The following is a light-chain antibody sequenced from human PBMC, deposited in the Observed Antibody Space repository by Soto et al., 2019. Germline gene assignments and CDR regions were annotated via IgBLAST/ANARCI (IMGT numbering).Light chain of an antibody. CDR3: MQSIELPLT. V-gene: IGKV2D-29*01. Sequence: DVVVTQTPLSLSVTPGQPASISCKSSRSLLYTNGKTYLYWYLQRPGQPPQPLIYEVSNRFSGVPDRLSGGGSGTDFTLKISRVEAEHVGVYYCMQSIELPLTFGGGTKVEIK. CDR2: EVS. CDR1: RSLLYTNGKTY. J-gene: IGKJ4*01.